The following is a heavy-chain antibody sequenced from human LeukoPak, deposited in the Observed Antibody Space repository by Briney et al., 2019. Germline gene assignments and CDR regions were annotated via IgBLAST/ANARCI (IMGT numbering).Heavy chain of an antibody. Sequence: GGSLRLSCAASGFTFSSYWMSWVRQAPGKGLEWVANIKQDGCEKYYVDSVKGRFTISRDNAKNSLYLQMNSLRAEDTAVYYCARTRITMIVGLASRFDYWGQGTLVTVSS. CDR2: IKQDGCEK. D-gene: IGHD3-22*01. CDR3: ARTRITMIVGLASRFDY. V-gene: IGHV3-7*01. CDR1: GFTFSSYW. J-gene: IGHJ4*02.